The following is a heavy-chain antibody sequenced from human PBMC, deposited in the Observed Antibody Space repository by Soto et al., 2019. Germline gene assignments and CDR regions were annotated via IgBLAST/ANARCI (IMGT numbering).Heavy chain of an antibody. CDR1: GGTFSSYA. V-gene: IGHV1-69*05. D-gene: IGHD3-22*01. CDR3: ARVLYDSSGPDAFDI. Sequence: SVKVSCQASGGTFSSYAISWVRQAPGQGLEWMGGIIPIFGTANYAQKFQGRVTMTRDTSTSTVYMELSSLRSEDTAVYYCARVLYDSSGPDAFDIWGQGTMVTVSS. CDR2: IIPIFGTA. J-gene: IGHJ3*02.